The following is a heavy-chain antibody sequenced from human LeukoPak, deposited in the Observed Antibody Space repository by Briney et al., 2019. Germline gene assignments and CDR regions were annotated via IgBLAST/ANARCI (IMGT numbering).Heavy chain of an antibody. V-gene: IGHV1-69*04. CDR2: LIPILGIA. Sequence: SVKVSCKASGGTFSSYTISWVRQAPGQRLESIHTLIPILGIANYAQKFQGRVTITADKSTSTAYMELSSLRSEDTAVYYCAREGKERYFDTPIDYWAQGTLVTVSS. D-gene: IGHD3-9*01. J-gene: IGHJ4*02. CDR1: GGTFSSYT. CDR3: AREGKERYFDTPIDY.